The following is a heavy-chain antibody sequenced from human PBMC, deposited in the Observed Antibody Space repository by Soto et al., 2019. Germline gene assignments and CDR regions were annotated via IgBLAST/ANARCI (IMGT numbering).Heavy chain of an antibody. CDR2: INAGNGNT. D-gene: IGHD1-26*01. J-gene: IGHJ4*02. CDR1: GYTFTSYA. Sequence: GASVKVSCKASGYTFTSYAMHWVRQAPGQRLEWMGWINAGNGNTKYSQKFQGRVTITRDTSASTAYMELSSLTSEDTAVYYCARAQGGYSGSYRFDYWGQGPLVTVSS. V-gene: IGHV1-3*01. CDR3: ARAQGGYSGSYRFDY.